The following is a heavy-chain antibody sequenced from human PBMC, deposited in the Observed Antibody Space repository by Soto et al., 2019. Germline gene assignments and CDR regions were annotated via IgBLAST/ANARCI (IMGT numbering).Heavy chain of an antibody. Sequence: DVQLLESGGGLVQPGGSLTLSCAASRFTFSDFAMSWVRQAPGKGLEWVSSIGGGGTDTYYADSVKGRFTISRDNSKNTLSLQMDSLRDEDTAVYYCAKVAVPYNGKWDWFDSWGQGTLVIVSS. D-gene: IGHD1-20*01. V-gene: IGHV3-23*01. J-gene: IGHJ5*01. CDR1: RFTFSDFA. CDR3: AKVAVPYNGKWDWFDS. CDR2: IGGGGTDT.